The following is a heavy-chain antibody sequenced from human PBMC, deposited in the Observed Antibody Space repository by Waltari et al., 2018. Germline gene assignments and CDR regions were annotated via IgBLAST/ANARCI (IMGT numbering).Heavy chain of an antibody. CDR2: IRYDGSHK. J-gene: IGHJ3*01. V-gene: IGHV3-30*02. D-gene: IGHD3-16*02. CDR1: GFTFIHPG. Sequence: QVQLLESGGGAVQPGGSLSISCVATGFTFIHPGMHWVRQAPGKGLEWVAFIRYDGSHKYYVDSVKGRFTISRDVSKSTMYMQMNSLRPEDTAVYHCATDLGELSYACGTWGQGTSVTVSS. CDR3: ATDLGELSYACGT.